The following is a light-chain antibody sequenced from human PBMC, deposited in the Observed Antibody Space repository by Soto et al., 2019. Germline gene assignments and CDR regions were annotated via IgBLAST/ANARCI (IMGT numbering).Light chain of an antibody. CDR3: QEYYSSPYT. J-gene: IGKJ2*01. CDR2: WAS. V-gene: IGKV4-1*01. Sequence: DIAVTQSPDSLAVSLGERATINCKSSQSVLYSSNNENYLAWYQQKPGQPPKLLIYWASTRQSGVPDRFSGSGSGTDFTLTISSLQAEDVAVYYCQEYYSSPYTFGQGTKLEIK. CDR1: QSVLYSSNNENY.